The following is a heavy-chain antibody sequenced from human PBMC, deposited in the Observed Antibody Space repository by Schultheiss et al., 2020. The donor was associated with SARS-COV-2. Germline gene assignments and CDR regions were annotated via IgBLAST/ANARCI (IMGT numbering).Heavy chain of an antibody. J-gene: IGHJ4*02. D-gene: IGHD3-22*01. CDR2: ISDDGGST. CDR3: ATDTFYNDRSGYYSFDY. Sequence: GGSLRLSCAASGFTYSTYTMNWVRQAPGKGLEWVSTISDDGGSTYYADSVKGRFTISRDNSKSTLYLQMNSLRAEDTAVYYCATDTFYNDRSGYYSFDYWGQGTLVTVSS. V-gene: IGHV3-23*01. CDR1: GFTYSTYT.